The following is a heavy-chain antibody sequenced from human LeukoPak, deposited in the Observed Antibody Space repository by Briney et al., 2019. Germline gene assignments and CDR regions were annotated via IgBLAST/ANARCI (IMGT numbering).Heavy chain of an antibody. CDR3: AKDQQVLRYFDWSMGDYFDY. CDR1: GFTFSSYA. Sequence: GASLRLSCAASGFTFSSYAMSWVRQAPGKGLEWVSAISGSGGSTYYADSVKGRFTIFRDNSKNTLYLQMNSLRAEDTAVYYCAKDQQVLRYFDWSMGDYFDYWGQGTLVTVSS. J-gene: IGHJ4*02. D-gene: IGHD3-9*01. CDR2: ISGSGGST. V-gene: IGHV3-23*01.